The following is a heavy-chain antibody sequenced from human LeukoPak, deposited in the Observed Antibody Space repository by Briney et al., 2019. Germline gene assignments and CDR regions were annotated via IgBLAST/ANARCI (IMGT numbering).Heavy chain of an antibody. CDR1: GGTFSSYA. CDR3: ARSPAAAGPYYFDY. J-gene: IGHJ4*02. Sequence: GSSVKVSCKASGGTFSSYAMHWVRQAPGKGLEYVSAISSNGGSTYYADSVKGRFTISRDNSKNTLYLQMGSLRAEDMAVYYCARSPAAAGPYYFDYWGQGTLVTVSS. V-gene: IGHV3-64*02. CDR2: ISSNGGST. D-gene: IGHD6-13*01.